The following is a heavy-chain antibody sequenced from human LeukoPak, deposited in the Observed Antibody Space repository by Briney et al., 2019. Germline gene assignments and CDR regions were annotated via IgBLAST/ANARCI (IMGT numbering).Heavy chain of an antibody. Sequence: GGSLRLSCTASGFTFGDCDMSWFRQAPGKGLEWVGFIRSKAYGGTTEYAASVKGRFTISRDDSKSIAYLQMNSLKTEDTAVYYCTRPYYDILTGKLSGIGYWGQGTLVTVSS. J-gene: IGHJ4*02. CDR1: GFTFGDCD. V-gene: IGHV3-49*03. D-gene: IGHD3-9*01. CDR3: TRPYYDILTGKLSGIGY. CDR2: IRSKAYGGTT.